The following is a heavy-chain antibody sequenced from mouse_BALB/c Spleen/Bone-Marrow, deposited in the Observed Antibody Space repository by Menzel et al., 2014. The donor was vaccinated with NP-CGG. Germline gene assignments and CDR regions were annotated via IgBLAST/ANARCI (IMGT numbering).Heavy chain of an antibody. V-gene: IGHV7-1*02. CDR2: SRNKAKDYKT. D-gene: IGHD2-10*02. CDR1: GFTFSDFY. Sequence: EVKVVESGGGLVQPGGSLRLSCATSGFTFSDFYMEWVRQPPGKRLEWIAASRNKAKDYKTEYSASVKGRFVVSRDTSQSILYLQMNALRAEDTAIYYCARDVGYGNYFVYWGQGTLVTVSA. CDR3: ARDVGYGNYFVY. J-gene: IGHJ3*01.